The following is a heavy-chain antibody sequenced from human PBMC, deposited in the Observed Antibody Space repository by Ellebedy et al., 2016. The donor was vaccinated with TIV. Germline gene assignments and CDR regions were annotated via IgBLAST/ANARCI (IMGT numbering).Heavy chain of an antibody. V-gene: IGHV1-46*01. CDR3: AIFAPYCSSTSCSPH. J-gene: IGHJ4*02. Sequence: AASVKVSCKASGFTFTTYYMHWVRQAPGQGLEWMGIINPSDSNTIYAQKFQGRVTLTRDTSTSTVYMELSSLKSEDTAVYYCAIFAPYCSSTSCSPHWGQGTLVTVSS. CDR1: GFTFTTYY. D-gene: IGHD2-2*01. CDR2: INPSDSNT.